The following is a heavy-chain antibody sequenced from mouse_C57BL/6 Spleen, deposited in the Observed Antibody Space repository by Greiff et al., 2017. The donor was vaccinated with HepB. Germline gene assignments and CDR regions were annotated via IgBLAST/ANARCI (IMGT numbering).Heavy chain of an antibody. Sequence: EVQLQQSGPELVKPGASVKIPCKASGYTFTDYNMDWVKQSHGKSLEWIGDINPNNGGTIYNQKFKGKATLTVDKSSSTAYMELRSLTSEDTAVYYCARDYYGSSYSYFDVWGTGTTVTVSS. J-gene: IGHJ1*03. V-gene: IGHV1-18*01. CDR1: GYTFTDYN. CDR3: ARDYYGSSYSYFDV. CDR2: INPNNGGT. D-gene: IGHD1-1*01.